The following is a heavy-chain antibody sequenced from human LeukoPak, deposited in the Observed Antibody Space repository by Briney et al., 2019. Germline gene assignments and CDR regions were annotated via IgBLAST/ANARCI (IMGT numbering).Heavy chain of an antibody. CDR3: ARLRGYGSGNYPVEP. CDR2: ISRSSNDT. Sequence: GGSLGLSCAASGFTFSDYYMTWIRQAPGKGLEWVSYISRSSNDTNYVDSVKGRFTISRDNAKNSLYLQMNSLRAEDTAVYYCARLRGYGSGNYPVEPWGQGTLVTVSS. D-gene: IGHD3-10*01. V-gene: IGHV3-11*03. CDR1: GFTFSDYY. J-gene: IGHJ5*02.